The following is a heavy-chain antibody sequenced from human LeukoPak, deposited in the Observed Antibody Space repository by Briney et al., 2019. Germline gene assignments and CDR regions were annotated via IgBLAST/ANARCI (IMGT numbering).Heavy chain of an antibody. Sequence: GGSLRLSCAASGFIFSNFWMHRVRQIPGKGLVWVSHINSDGRTTGYADSVRGRFTISRDNAKNTLYLQMNSLRAEDTAVYYCAREVGAIDYWGQGTLVTVSS. V-gene: IGHV3-74*01. D-gene: IGHD1-26*01. CDR2: INSDGRTT. CDR3: AREVGAIDY. CDR1: GFIFSNFW. J-gene: IGHJ4*02.